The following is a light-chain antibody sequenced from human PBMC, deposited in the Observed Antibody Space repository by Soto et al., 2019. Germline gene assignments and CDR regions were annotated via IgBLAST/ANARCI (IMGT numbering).Light chain of an antibody. CDR1: SGSVSTSNY. CDR2: STN. Sequence: QTVVTQEPSFSVSPGGTVTLTCGLTSGSVSTSNYPSWYQQTPGQTPRTLIYSTNFRSSGVPDRFSGSILGNKAALTITGAQADDESDYYCLLSLPRGVWEFGGGTKLTVL. V-gene: IGLV8-61*01. J-gene: IGLJ3*02. CDR3: LLSLPRGVWE.